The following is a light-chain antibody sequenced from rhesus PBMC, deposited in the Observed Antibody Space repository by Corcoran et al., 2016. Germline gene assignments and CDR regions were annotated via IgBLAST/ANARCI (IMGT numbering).Light chain of an antibody. Sequence: QAALTQPRSVSGSPGQSVTISCTGTSSDIGDYNYVSWYQQHPGTAPKLMIYEVSKRPSGVSDRFSGSKSGNTASLTISGLQAEDEADYSCSAYAGRNTYIFDAGTRLTVL. CDR2: EVS. CDR3: SAYAGRNTYI. V-gene: IGLV2-32*02. J-gene: IGLJ1*01. CDR1: SSDIGDYNY.